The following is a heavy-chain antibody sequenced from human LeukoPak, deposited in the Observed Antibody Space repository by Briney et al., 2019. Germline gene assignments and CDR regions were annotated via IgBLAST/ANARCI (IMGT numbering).Heavy chain of an antibody. V-gene: IGHV3-7*01. CDR2: IKQDGSET. Sequence: GGSLRLSCAASGFTFNCSWMHWVRQAPGKGLEWVANIKQDGSETYYVDSVRGRFTISRDNDKNSVYLQMGSLRVEDTAVYYCVRGFDGTNAFDLWGQGTMVTVSS. CDR3: VRGFDGTNAFDL. D-gene: IGHD3-9*01. CDR1: GFTFNCSW. J-gene: IGHJ3*01.